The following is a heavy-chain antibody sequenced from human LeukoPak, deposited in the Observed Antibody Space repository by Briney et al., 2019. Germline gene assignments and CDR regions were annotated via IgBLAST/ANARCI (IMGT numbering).Heavy chain of an antibody. D-gene: IGHD4-17*01. Sequence: ASVKVSCKASGYTFTSYDINWVRQATGQGLEWMGWMNPNSGNTGYAQKFQGRVTITRNTSISTAYMELSSLRSEGTAVYYCAREVRHGDYYFEYWGQGTLVTVSS. V-gene: IGHV1-8*03. CDR2: MNPNSGNT. CDR1: GYTFTSYD. J-gene: IGHJ4*02. CDR3: AREVRHGDYYFEY.